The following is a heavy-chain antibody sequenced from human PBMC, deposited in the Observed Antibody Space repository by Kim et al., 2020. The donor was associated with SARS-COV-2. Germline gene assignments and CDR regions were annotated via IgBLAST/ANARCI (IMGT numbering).Heavy chain of an antibody. J-gene: IGHJ6*02. Sequence: SVKVSCKASGGTFSSYAISWVRQAPGQGLEWMGGIIPIFGTANYAQKFQGRVTITADESTSTAYMELSSLRSEDTAVYYCARDQSPGWYYGSGSYYGGDYYGMDVWGQGTTVTVSS. V-gene: IGHV1-69*13. CDR3: ARDQSPGWYYGSGSYYGGDYYGMDV. D-gene: IGHD3-10*01. CDR2: IIPIFGTA. CDR1: GGTFSSYA.